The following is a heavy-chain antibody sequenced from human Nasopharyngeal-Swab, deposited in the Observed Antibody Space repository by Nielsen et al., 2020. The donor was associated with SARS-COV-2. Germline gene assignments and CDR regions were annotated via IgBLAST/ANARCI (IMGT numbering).Heavy chain of an antibody. J-gene: IGHJ4*02. V-gene: IGHV3-9*01. CDR2: ISWNSGSI. Sequence: GGSLRLSCAASGFTFDNYAMHWVRQAPGKGLEWVSGISWNSGSIGYADSVKGRFTISRDTAKNSLYLQMNSLRAEDTALYYCAKFVEGGSYGYYFDYWGQGTLVTVSS. CDR1: GFTFDNYA. CDR3: AKFVEGGSYGYYFDY. D-gene: IGHD1-26*01.